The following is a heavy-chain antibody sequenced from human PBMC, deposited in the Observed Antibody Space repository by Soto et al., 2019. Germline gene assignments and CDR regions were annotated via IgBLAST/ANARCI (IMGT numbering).Heavy chain of an antibody. V-gene: IGHV1-2*02. J-gene: IGHJ4*02. Sequence: ASVKVSCKASGYTFTGYYMHWVRQAPGQGLEWMGWINPNSGGTNYAQKFQGRVTMTRDTSISTAYMELSRLRSDDTAVYYCARDKYDFWSSYYFDYRGRGTLVTVSS. CDR1: GYTFTGYY. D-gene: IGHD3-3*01. CDR2: INPNSGGT. CDR3: ARDKYDFWSSYYFDY.